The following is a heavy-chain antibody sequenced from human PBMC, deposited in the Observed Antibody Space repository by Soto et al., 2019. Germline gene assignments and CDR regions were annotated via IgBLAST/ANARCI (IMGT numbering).Heavy chain of an antibody. Sequence: GESLKISCKGPVHIFNNHWIGWVRQTPGKGLEWMGLIFTRDSETRTSPSFQGHVSFSVDNSINTVYLQWTSLKTADTGMYFCARGYYDSGHGYDLWGQGTLVTVSS. CDR2: IFTRDSET. CDR1: VHIFNNHW. V-gene: IGHV5-51*01. CDR3: ARGYYDSGHGYDL. J-gene: IGHJ1*01. D-gene: IGHD3-10*01.